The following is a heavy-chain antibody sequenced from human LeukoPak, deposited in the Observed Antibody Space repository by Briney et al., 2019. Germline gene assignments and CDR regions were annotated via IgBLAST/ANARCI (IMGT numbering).Heavy chain of an antibody. CDR1: GGSISSYY. CDR2: IYTSGST. J-gene: IGHJ4*02. CDR3: ARDHSEYSSSSGWY. Sequence: SETLSLTCTVSGGSISSYYWSWIRQPAGKGLEWIGRIYTSGSTYYNPSLKSRVTISVDTSKNQFSLKLSSVTAADTAVYYCARDHSEYSSSSGWYWGQGTLVTVSS. D-gene: IGHD6-6*01. V-gene: IGHV4-4*07.